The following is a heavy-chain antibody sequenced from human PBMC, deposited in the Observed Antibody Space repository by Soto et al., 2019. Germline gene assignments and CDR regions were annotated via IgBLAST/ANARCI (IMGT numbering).Heavy chain of an antibody. CDR2: ISPSTSHI. CDR3: SGCSGGACHQSYGMDV. D-gene: IGHD2-15*01. Sequence: EVHLVESGGGLVKPGGSLRLSCAVSGLTFSSCTMNWVRQAPGKGLEWVSSISPSTSHIYYADSVKGRFTISRDNAKNSLFLQMNSLRAEDTAVYYCSGCSGGACHQSYGMDVWGQGTTVTVSS. V-gene: IGHV3-21*01. J-gene: IGHJ6*02. CDR1: GLTFSSCT.